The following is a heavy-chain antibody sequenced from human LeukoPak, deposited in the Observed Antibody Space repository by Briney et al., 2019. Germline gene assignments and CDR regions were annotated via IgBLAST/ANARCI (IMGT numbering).Heavy chain of an antibody. CDR1: GGSLSGYY. J-gene: IGHJ4*02. Sequence: SETLSHTCAVDGGSLSGYYWSWIRQPPGKGLEWIGEMNHSGSTNYNPSLKSRVTISVDPSKNQLSLKVNSVTAADTAVYYCARGRGSWYAYWGQGTLVTVSS. V-gene: IGHV4-34*01. CDR2: MNHSGST. CDR3: ARGRGSWYAY. D-gene: IGHD6-13*01.